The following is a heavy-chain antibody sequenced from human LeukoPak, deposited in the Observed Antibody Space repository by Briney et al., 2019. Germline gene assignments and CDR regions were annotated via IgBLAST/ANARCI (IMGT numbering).Heavy chain of an antibody. CDR1: GFTFSSYS. V-gene: IGHV3-21*01. CDR2: ISSSSSYI. CDR3: AREYCSSTSCYIIDY. J-gene: IGHJ4*02. D-gene: IGHD2-2*02. Sequence: GGSLRLSCAASGFTFSSYSMNWVRQAPGKGLEWVSSISSSSSYIYYADSVKGRFTISRDNDKNSLYLQMNSLRAEDTAVYYCAREYCSSTSCYIIDYWGQGTLVTVSS.